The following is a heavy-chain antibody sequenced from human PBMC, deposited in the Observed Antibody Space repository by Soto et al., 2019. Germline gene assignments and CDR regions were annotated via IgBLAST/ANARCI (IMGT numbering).Heavy chain of an antibody. Sequence: QVQLQESGPGLVKPSETLSLTCTVSGGSIRSYYWSWLRQPPGKGLEWIGYIYYSGSTNYNPSLKSRVTISVDMYKHQYSLKLGSVAAADTAVYYCARGYGDDLDYWGQGTLVTVSS. J-gene: IGHJ4*02. V-gene: IGHV4-59*01. CDR3: ARGYGDDLDY. CDR1: GGSIRSYY. CDR2: IYYSGST. D-gene: IGHD4-17*01.